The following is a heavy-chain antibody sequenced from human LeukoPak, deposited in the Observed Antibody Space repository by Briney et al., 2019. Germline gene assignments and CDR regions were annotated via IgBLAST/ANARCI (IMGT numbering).Heavy chain of an antibody. D-gene: IGHD1-26*01. CDR2: IKQDGGEK. CDR1: GFTFSSNW. J-gene: IGHJ4*02. Sequence: GGSLRLSSAASGFTFSSNWMSWVPQAPGKGLEWVANIKQDGGEKYYVDSGKGRFTISRDNAENSLFLQMTGLRAEDTAVYYCARDKVVGATKFDSWGQGTLVSVSS. V-gene: IGHV3-7*01. CDR3: ARDKVVGATKFDS.